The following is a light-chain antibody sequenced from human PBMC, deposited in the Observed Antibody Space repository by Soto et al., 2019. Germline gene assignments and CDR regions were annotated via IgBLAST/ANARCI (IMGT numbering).Light chain of an antibody. CDR2: EVN. J-gene: IGLJ2*01. CDR3: SSYAGSNNLV. Sequence: QSALTQPPSASGSPRQSVTISCTGTSSDVGAYNYVSWFQQHPGKAPKLMIYEVNKRPSGVPDRFSGSKSGNTASLTVSGLQAVDEAAYYCSSYAGSNNLVFGGGTKLTVL. CDR1: SSDVGAYNY. V-gene: IGLV2-8*01.